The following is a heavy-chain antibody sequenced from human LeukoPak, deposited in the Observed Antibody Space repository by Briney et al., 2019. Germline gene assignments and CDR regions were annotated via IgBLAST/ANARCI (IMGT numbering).Heavy chain of an antibody. CDR1: GYTFTSYG. Sequence: GASVKVSCKASGYTFTSYGISWVRQAPGQGLEWMGWISAYNGNTNYAQKLQGRVTMTTDTSTSTAYMELRSLRSDDTAVYYCARDRDYGSGSYHNWFDPWGQGTLVTVSS. CDR3: ARDRDYGSGSYHNWFDP. D-gene: IGHD3-10*01. V-gene: IGHV1-18*01. J-gene: IGHJ5*02. CDR2: ISAYNGNT.